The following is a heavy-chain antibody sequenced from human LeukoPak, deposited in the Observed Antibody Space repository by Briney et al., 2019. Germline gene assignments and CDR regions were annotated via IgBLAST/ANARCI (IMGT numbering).Heavy chain of an antibody. CDR1: GFTFSSYW. V-gene: IGHV3-74*01. J-gene: IGHJ4*02. D-gene: IGHD3-3*01. Sequence: GGSLRLSCAASGFTFSSYWMHWVRQAPGKGLVWVSRINSDGSNTNYADSVKGRFTISRDNAKNTLYLQMNSLKAEDTAVYYCASGRWSDYLDYWGQGTLVTVSS. CDR2: INSDGSNT. CDR3: ASGRWSDYLDY.